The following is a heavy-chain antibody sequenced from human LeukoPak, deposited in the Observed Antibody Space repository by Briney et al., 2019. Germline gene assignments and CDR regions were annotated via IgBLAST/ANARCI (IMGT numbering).Heavy chain of an antibody. CDR3: TREDIVVVVAATGAFDI. J-gene: IGHJ3*02. CDR2: IKSKTDGVTT. V-gene: IGHV3-15*01. CDR1: GFTFSNAW. D-gene: IGHD2-15*01. Sequence: GGSLRLSCAASGFTFSNAWMTGVRPAPGKGLEWVGRIKSKTDGVTTDSAAPVKNRFTISRDDSKNTLYLQMNSLKTEDTAVYYCTREDIVVVVAATGAFDIWGQGTMVTVSS.